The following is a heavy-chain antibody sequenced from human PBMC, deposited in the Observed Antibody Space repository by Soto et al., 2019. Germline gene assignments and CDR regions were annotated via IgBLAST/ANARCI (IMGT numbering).Heavy chain of an antibody. CDR2: MSITGDR. J-gene: IGHJ4*02. CDR3: VRDHMCAFGY. V-gene: IGHV3-48*02. CDR1: GFIFSSFN. D-gene: IGHD2-21*01. Sequence: GGSLRLSCAASGFIFSSFNMNWIRQAPGRGLEFVSYMSITGDRYYADSVRGRFTVSRDNAENSLFLQMNSLGDEDTAVYYCVRDHMCAFGYWGQGILGTAS.